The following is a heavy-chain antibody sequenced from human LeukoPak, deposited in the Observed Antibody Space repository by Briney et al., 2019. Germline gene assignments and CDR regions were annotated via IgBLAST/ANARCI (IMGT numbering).Heavy chain of an antibody. CDR3: ATRYNWNDVWAPLDY. Sequence: GGSLRLSCAASGFTFSNFAMSWVRQAPGKGLEWVSVISASGGSTNYADSVKGRFTISRDNSRNTLFLQMNSLRAEDTAVYYCATRYNWNDVWAPLDYWGQGTLVTVSS. CDR2: ISASGGST. V-gene: IGHV3-23*01. CDR1: GFTFSNFA. J-gene: IGHJ4*02. D-gene: IGHD1-20*01.